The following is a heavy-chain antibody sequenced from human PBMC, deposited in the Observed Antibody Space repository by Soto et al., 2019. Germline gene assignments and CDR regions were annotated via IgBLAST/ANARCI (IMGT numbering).Heavy chain of an antibody. Sequence: QLQLQESGPGLVKPSDTLSLTCAVSGYSISSSNWWGWIRQPPGKGLEWIGYIYYSGSTYYTPSLKKRVTMSVDTSNNQFSLRLNSVTGVDTAVDYCASKPNSRSYFDDWGQGNLVTVSS. D-gene: IGHD5-18*01. CDR1: GYSISSSNW. J-gene: IGHJ4*02. CDR2: IYYSGST. CDR3: ASKPNSRSYFDD. V-gene: IGHV4-28*01.